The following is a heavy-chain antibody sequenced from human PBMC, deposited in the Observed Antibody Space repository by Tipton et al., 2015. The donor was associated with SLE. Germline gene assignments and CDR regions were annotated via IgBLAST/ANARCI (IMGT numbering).Heavy chain of an antibody. V-gene: IGHV4-59*12. Sequence: TLSLTCTVSGGSMSGYHWSWIRQTPGKGLEWIGNIFPSGNTDHNPSLKSRTTISVDTSKNQFSLKLSSVTAADTAVYYCARGILEWPEYWGQGTLLTVSS. J-gene: IGHJ4*02. CDR3: ARGILEWPEY. D-gene: IGHD3-3*01. CDR2: IFPSGNT. CDR1: GGSMSGYH.